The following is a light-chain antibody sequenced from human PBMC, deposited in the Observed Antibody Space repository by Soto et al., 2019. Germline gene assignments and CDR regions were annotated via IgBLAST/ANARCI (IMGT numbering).Light chain of an antibody. Sequence: ENVLSQSPGTLFLSPGERATLSCRASQSVTNNYLAWYQQKPGQAPRLLIYRASSRATGVPDRFSGSGSGKDFTLTISRLQPEDFVVYFCQQYFRAPLTFGQGTKVEIK. CDR1: QSVTNNY. CDR3: QQYFRAPLT. CDR2: RAS. J-gene: IGKJ1*01. V-gene: IGKV3-20*01.